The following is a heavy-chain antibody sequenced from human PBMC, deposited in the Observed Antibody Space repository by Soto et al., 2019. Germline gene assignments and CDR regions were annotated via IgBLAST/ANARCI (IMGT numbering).Heavy chain of an antibody. V-gene: IGHV3-11*06. D-gene: IGHD3-9*01. CDR2: ISSSSSYT. CDR3: TTEARFDWLSY. Sequence: PGGSLRLSCAASGFTFSDYYMSWIRQAPGKGLEWVSYISSSSSYTNYADSVKGRFTISRDNAKNSLYLQMNSLRAEDTAVYYCTTEARFDWLSYWGQGTLVTVSS. J-gene: IGHJ4*02. CDR1: GFTFSDYY.